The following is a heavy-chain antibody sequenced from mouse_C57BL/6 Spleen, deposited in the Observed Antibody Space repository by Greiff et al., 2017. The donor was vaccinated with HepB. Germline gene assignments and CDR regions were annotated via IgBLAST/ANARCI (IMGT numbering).Heavy chain of an antibody. V-gene: IGHV5-9*01. J-gene: IGHJ1*03. Sequence: EVQGVESGGGLVKPGGSLKLSCAASGFTFSSYTMSWVRQTPEKRLEWVATISGGGGNTYYPDSVKGRFTISRDNAKNTLYLQMSSLRSEDTALYYCARLLRYFDVWGTVTTVTVSS. CDR1: GFTFSSYT. CDR2: ISGGGGNT. CDR3: ARLLRYFDV.